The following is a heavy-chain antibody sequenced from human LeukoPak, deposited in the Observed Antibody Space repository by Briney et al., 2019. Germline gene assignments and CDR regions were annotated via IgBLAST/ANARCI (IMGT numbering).Heavy chain of an antibody. J-gene: IGHJ1*01. CDR1: GFSFSSYA. D-gene: IGHD6-13*01. CDR3: AKDQGSSSWFRSAEYFQH. Sequence: GGSLRLSCAASGFSFSSYAMNWVRQAPGKGLEWVSAISFSGGSTNYADSVKGRFTISRDNSKNTLYLQMNSLRAEDTAVYYCAKDQGSSSWFRSAEYFQHWGQGTLVTVSS. V-gene: IGHV3-23*01. CDR2: ISFSGGST.